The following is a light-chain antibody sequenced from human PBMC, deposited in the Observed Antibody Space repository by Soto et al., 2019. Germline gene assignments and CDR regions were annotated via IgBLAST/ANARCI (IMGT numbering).Light chain of an antibody. Sequence: NFMLTQPHSVSESPGKTVTISCTRSSGSIASNYVQWYQQRPGSAPTTVIYEDNQRPSGVPDRFSGSIDSSSNSASLTISGLKTEDGADYYCQSYDSSNVVFGGGTKRTVL. J-gene: IGLJ2*01. CDR1: SGSIASNY. CDR2: EDN. CDR3: QSYDSSNVV. V-gene: IGLV6-57*04.